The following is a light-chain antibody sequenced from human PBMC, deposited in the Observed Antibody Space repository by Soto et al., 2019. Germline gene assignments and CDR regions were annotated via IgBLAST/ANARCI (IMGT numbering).Light chain of an antibody. CDR2: DAS. J-gene: IGKJ4*01. CDR1: QSVNNK. CDR3: QQYNNWPLT. Sequence: EIVLTQSPGTLSLSPGERVTLSCRASQSVNNKVAWYQQKPGQAPRLLIYDASNRATGIPARFSGSGSGTEFTLTISSLQSEDFAVYYCQQYNNWPLTFGGGTKVDI. V-gene: IGKV3D-15*01.